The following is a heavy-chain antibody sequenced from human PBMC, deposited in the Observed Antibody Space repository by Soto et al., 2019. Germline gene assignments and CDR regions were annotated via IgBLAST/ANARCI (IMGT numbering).Heavy chain of an antibody. D-gene: IGHD2-2*01. CDR3: AREVVYYSATRRNLYFDY. J-gene: IGHJ4*02. CDR2: INHTGGS. CDR1: GGSFSGYY. V-gene: IGHV4-34*01. Sequence: VQLQQWGAGLLKPSETLSLTCAVSGGSFSGYYWGWVRQPPGKGLEWIGDINHTGGSNYNPSLKRRVMISVDTAKTQFSLNVTSVTAADTAVYYCAREVVYYSATRRNLYFDYWGPGTLVTVSS.